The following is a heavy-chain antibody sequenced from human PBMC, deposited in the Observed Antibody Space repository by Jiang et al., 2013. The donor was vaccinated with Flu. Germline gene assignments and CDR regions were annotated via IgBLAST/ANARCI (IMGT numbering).Heavy chain of an antibody. CDR2: IYYSGST. V-gene: IGHV4-59*08. J-gene: IGHJ3*02. CDR3: ATRPRLGSFAFDI. CDR1: GGSISSYY. D-gene: IGHD3-16*01. Sequence: PGLVKPSETLSLTCTVSGGSISSYYWSWIRQPPGKGLEWIGYIYYSGSTNYNPSLKSRVTISVDTSKNQFSLKLSSVTAADTAVYYCATRPRLGSFAFDIWGQGTMVTVSS.